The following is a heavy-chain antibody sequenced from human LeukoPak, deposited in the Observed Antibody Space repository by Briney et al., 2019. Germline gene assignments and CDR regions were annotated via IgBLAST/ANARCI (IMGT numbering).Heavy chain of an antibody. CDR1: GFTFSTYS. V-gene: IGHV3-21*01. J-gene: IGHJ5*02. CDR2: ISSGSSYI. Sequence: PGGSLRLSCAASGFTFSTYSMNWVRQAPGKGLEWVSSISSGSSYIFYADSVKGRFTISRDNAKNSLYLQMNSLRAEDTAVYYCARGGLLWFGELRGWFDPWGQGTLVTVSS. D-gene: IGHD3-10*01. CDR3: ARGGLLWFGELRGWFDP.